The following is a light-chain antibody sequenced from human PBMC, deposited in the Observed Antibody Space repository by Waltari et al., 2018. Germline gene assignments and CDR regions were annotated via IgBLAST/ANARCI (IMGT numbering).Light chain of an antibody. V-gene: IGKV4-1*01. CDR3: QQYYSTPFT. CDR2: GAS. J-gene: IGKJ3*01. Sequence: DIVMTQSPDSLSVSLGDRATINCKSSLSILHSSEINNQLGWYQQKSGQSPKFHIYGASTRESGVPDRFSGSGSGTDFTLTISSLQTEDVAVYYCQQYYSTPFTFGPGTKVDIK. CDR1: LSILHSSEINNQ.